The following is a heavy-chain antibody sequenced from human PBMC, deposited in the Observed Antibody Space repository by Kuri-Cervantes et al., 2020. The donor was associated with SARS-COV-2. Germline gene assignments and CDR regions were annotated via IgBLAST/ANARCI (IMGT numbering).Heavy chain of an antibody. D-gene: IGHD1-26*01. CDR1: GFTFSSYA. CDR3: ARNTRVSGSYYPLDY. J-gene: IGHJ4*02. V-gene: IGHV3-64*02. Sequence: GESLKISCAASGFTFSSYAMHWVRQAPGKGLEYVSAISSNGGSTYYADSVKGRLTISRDNSKNTLYLQMGSLRAEDMAVYYCARNTRVSGSYYPLDYWGQGTLVTVSS. CDR2: ISSNGGST.